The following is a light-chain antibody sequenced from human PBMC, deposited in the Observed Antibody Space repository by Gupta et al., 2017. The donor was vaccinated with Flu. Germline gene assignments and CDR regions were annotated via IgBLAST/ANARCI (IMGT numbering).Light chain of an antibody. V-gene: IGLV1-44*01. Sequence: QSVLTQPPSASGTPGQRVTISCSGSSSNLGSNDVNWYQQLPGTAPKLLIFSDDQRPSGVPDRFSGSKSGTSASLAISGLQSEDEADYYCAAWDDSLNGHWVFGGGTKLTVL. J-gene: IGLJ3*02. CDR1: SSNLGSND. CDR2: SDD. CDR3: AAWDDSLNGHWV.